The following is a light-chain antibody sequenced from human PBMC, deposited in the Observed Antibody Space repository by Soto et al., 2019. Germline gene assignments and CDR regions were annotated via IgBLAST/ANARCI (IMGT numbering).Light chain of an antibody. CDR2: GAS. CDR1: QSVSST. J-gene: IGKJ1*01. V-gene: IGKV3D-15*01. Sequence: EIVLTQSPGTLSLSLGERATLXXRASQSVSSTLAWYQQKPGQAPRXFIYGASTRATGIPARFSGSGSGTEFTLTISSLQSEDFAVYYCQQYKNWPRTFGQGTKVDI. CDR3: QQYKNWPRT.